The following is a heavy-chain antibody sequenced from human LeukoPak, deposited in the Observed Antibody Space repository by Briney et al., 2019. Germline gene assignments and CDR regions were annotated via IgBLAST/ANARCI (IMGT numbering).Heavy chain of an antibody. CDR1: GFTFSSYA. Sequence: GGSLRLSCAASGFTFSSYAMSWVRQAPGKGLEWVAVISYDGSNKYYADSVKGRFTISRDNSKNTLYLQMNSLRAEDTAVYYCAREGVIAAAGAIDYWGQGTLVTVSS. CDR3: AREGVIAAAGAIDY. J-gene: IGHJ4*02. V-gene: IGHV3-30-3*01. D-gene: IGHD6-13*01. CDR2: ISYDGSNK.